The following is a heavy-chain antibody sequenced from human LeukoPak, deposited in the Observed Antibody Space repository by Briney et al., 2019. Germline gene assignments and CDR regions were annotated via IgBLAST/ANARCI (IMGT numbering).Heavy chain of an antibody. CDR3: ARIYRDILTGRPGYGMDV. Sequence: ASVKVSCKASGYTFTGYYMHWVRQAPGQGLEWMGWINLNSGGTNYAQKFQGRVTMTRDTSISTAYMELSRLRSDDTAVYFCARIYRDILTGRPGYGMDVWGQGTTVTVSS. CDR2: INLNSGGT. D-gene: IGHD3-9*01. V-gene: IGHV1-2*02. J-gene: IGHJ6*02. CDR1: GYTFTGYY.